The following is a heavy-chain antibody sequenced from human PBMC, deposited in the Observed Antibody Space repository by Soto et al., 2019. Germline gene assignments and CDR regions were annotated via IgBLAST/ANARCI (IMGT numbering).Heavy chain of an antibody. CDR2: INTGNGNT. CDR1: GYTFTNNA. V-gene: IGHV1-3*04. J-gene: IGHJ4*02. Sequence: ASVKVSCKASGYTFTNNAIHWVRQAPGQRLEWMGWINTGNGNTKYSQKLQGRVTISRDTPASTASMGLRSLTSEDTAVYYCARRRERFFDYWGQGTVVTVSS. CDR3: ARRRERFFDY.